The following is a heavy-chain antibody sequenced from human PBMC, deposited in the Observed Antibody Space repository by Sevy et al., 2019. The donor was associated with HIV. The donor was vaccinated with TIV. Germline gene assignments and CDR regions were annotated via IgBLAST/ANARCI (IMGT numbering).Heavy chain of an antibody. V-gene: IGHV2-5*02. D-gene: IGHD1-26*01. Sequence: SGPTLVNPTQTLTLTCTLSGLSLSTRGVGVGWIRQPPGKAPEWLALIYWDDLTYYRPSLRSRLTITRDTSENQVVVLTMTNMDPVDTATYFCAHNGRDSYYRGIVWGQGALVTVSS. CDR3: AHNGRDSYYRGIV. J-gene: IGHJ4*02. CDR2: IYWDDLT. CDR1: GLSLSTRGVG.